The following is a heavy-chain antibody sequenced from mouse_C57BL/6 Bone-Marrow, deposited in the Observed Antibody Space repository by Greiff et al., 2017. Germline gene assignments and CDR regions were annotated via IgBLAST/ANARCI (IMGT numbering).Heavy chain of an antibody. J-gene: IGHJ2*01. D-gene: IGHD1-1*01. Sequence: QVQLQQPGAELVKPGASVKLSCKASGYTFTSYWMHWVKQRPGQGLEWIGMIHPNSGSTNYNEKFKSKATLTVDKSSSTAYMQLSSLTSEDSAVXYCASITTVVEVDYWGKGTTLTVSS. CDR3: ASITTVVEVDY. CDR2: IHPNSGST. V-gene: IGHV1-64*01. CDR1: GYTFTSYW.